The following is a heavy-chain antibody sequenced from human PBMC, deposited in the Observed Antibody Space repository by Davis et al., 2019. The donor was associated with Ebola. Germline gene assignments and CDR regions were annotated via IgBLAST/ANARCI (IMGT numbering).Heavy chain of an antibody. J-gene: IGHJ6*02. D-gene: IGHD2-15*01. Sequence: ASVKVSCKASGYTFTSYDINWVRQATGQGLEWMGWMNPNSGNTGYAQKFQGRVTMTRNTSISTAYMELSSLRSEDTAVYYCARSHSCIHVIFLCYYGMDVWGQGTTVTVSS. CDR2: MNPNSGNT. CDR1: GYTFTSYD. CDR3: ARSHSCIHVIFLCYYGMDV. V-gene: IGHV1-8*01.